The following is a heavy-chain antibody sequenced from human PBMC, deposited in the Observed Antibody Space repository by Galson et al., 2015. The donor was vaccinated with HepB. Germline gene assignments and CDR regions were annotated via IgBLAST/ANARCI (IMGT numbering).Heavy chain of an antibody. V-gene: IGHV3-23*01. J-gene: IGHJ4*02. CDR2: ISGSDGTT. CDR3: AKVIAARPGNFDY. D-gene: IGHD6-6*01. Sequence: SLRLSCAASGFTFSSYAMSWVRQAPGKGLEWVSAISGSDGTTYYADSVKGRFTVSRDNSKNTLYLQMNSLRVEDTAVYYCAKVIAARPGNFDYWGQGTLVTVSS. CDR1: GFTFSSYA.